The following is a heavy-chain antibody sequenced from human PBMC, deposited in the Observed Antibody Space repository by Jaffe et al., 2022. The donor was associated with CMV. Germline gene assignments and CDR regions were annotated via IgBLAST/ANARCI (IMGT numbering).Heavy chain of an antibody. D-gene: IGHD5-18*01. Sequence: QLQLQESGPGLVKPSETLSLTCTVSGGSISSSSYYWGWIRQPPGKGLEWIGSIYYSGSTYYNPSLKSRVTISVDTSKNQFSLKLSSVTAADTAVYYCASQVVDTAMVRYYYYYYMDVWGKGTTVTVSS. CDR1: GGSISSSSYY. V-gene: IGHV4-39*01. CDR3: ASQVVDTAMVRYYYYYYMDV. J-gene: IGHJ6*03. CDR2: IYYSGST.